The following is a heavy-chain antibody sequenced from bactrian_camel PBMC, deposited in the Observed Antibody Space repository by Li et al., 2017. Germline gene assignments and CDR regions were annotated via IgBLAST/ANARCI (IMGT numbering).Heavy chain of an antibody. CDR2: ITHDGTA. CDR3: AASQRSGGLCYRTKD. J-gene: IGHJ4*01. D-gene: IGHD2*01. V-gene: IGHV3S55*01. CDR1: GLGFRRCT. Sequence: HVQLVESGGGSVQAGGSLKLTCVGPGLGFRRCTIAWYRQGPGDSRIPVPTGPVSTITHDGTATYADSVKGRFTISQDNTRNTLYLQMNSLKTEDTAVYCCAASQRSGGLCYRTKDWGQGTQVTVS.